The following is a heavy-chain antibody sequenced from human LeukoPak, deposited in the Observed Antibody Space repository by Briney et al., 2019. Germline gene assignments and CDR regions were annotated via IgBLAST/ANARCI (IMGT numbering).Heavy chain of an antibody. Sequence: EASVKVSCKASGYTFIDYYIHWVRQAPGQGLEWMGWINPNSGAPNYAQKFQGGVTMTRDTSISTVYMELSGLRSDDTAIYYCARDLYYYGSGSYYDVFDVWGQGTMVTVSS. CDR2: INPNSGAP. V-gene: IGHV1-2*02. CDR1: GYTFIDYY. D-gene: IGHD3-10*01. CDR3: ARDLYYYGSGSYYDVFDV. J-gene: IGHJ3*01.